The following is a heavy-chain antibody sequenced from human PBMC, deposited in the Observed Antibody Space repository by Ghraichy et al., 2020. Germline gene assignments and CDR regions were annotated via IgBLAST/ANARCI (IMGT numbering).Heavy chain of an antibody. CDR1: GYTFTSYD. D-gene: IGHD3-3*01. V-gene: IGHV1-8*01. J-gene: IGHJ6*03. CDR3: ARGSNYDFWSGYYPYYYYYYMDV. CDR2: MNPNSGNT. Sequence: ASVKVSCKASGYTFTSYDINWVRQATGQGLEWMGWMNPNSGNTGYAQKFQGRVTMTRNTSISTAYMELSSLRSEDTAVYYCARGSNYDFWSGYYPYYYYYYMDVWGKGTTVTVSS.